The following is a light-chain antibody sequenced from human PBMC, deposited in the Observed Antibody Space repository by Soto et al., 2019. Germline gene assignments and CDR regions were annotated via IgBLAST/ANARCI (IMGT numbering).Light chain of an antibody. J-gene: IGKJ2*01. CDR3: QRYNDCQYV. CDR2: RAM. CDR1: QSISNC. Sequence: DIQMPQSPYTLSASVADRVTITCRASQSISNCLSWYQQKPGKAPKLLIYRAMNLHSGVPSRFSGSGSVTELILTVSGLQHDAFANCVCQRYNDCQYVFGEGIKL. V-gene: IGKV1-5*03.